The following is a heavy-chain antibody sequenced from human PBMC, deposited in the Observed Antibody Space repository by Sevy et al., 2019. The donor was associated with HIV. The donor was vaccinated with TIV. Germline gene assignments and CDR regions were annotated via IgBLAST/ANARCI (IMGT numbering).Heavy chain of an antibody. CDR1: GFTFSSYS. Sequence: GGSLRLSCAASGFTFSSYSMNWVRQAPGKGLEWVSSISSSSSYIYYADSVKGRFTISRDNAKNSRYLQMNSLRAEDTAVYYCARDRVPSYYYDSSGYRLDAFDIWGQGTMVTVSS. CDR3: ARDRVPSYYYDSSGYRLDAFDI. V-gene: IGHV3-21*01. CDR2: ISSSSSYI. J-gene: IGHJ3*02. D-gene: IGHD3-22*01.